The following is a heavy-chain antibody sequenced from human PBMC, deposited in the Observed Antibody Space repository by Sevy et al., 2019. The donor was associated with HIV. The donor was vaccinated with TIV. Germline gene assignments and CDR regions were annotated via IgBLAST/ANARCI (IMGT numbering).Heavy chain of an antibody. V-gene: IGHV4-59*01. D-gene: IGHD3-22*01. CDR3: ARDKVVTPASYYYYGMDV. J-gene: IGHJ6*02. Sequence: SETLSLTCTVSGGSISSYYWSWIRQPPGKGLEWIGYIYYSGSTNYNPSLKSRVTISVDTFKNQFSLKLRSVTAADTAVYYCARDKVVTPASYYYYGMDVWGQGTTVTVSS. CDR2: IYYSGST. CDR1: GGSISSYY.